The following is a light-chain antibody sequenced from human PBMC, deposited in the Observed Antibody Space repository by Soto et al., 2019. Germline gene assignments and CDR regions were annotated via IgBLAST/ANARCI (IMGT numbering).Light chain of an antibody. CDR3: QSYDSSLSGYV. CDR2: GNS. CDR1: SSNIGAGYD. V-gene: IGLV1-40*01. Sequence: QPVLTQPPSVSGAPGQRVTISCTGSSSNIGAGYDVHWYQQLPGTAPKLLIYGNSNRPSVVPDRFSGSKSGTSASLAITGLQAEDEADYYCQSYDSSLSGYVFGTGTQLTVL. J-gene: IGLJ1*01.